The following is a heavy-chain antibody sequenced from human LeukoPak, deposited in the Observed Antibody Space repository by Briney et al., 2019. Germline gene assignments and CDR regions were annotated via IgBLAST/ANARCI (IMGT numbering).Heavy chain of an antibody. CDR3: AKIPYGDYVLDYYYYMDV. CDR1: EFTFSNYG. Sequence: GGSLRLSCAASEFTFSNYGMHCVRQAPGKGLEWVAVISFDGSNKYYADSVKGRFTISRDNSKNTLYLQMNSLRAEDAAVYYCAKIPYGDYVLDYYYYMDVWGEGTTVTISS. V-gene: IGHV3-30*18. CDR2: ISFDGSNK. J-gene: IGHJ6*03. D-gene: IGHD4-17*01.